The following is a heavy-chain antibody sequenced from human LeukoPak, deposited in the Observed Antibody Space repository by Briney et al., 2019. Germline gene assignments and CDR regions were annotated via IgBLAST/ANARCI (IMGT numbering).Heavy chain of an antibody. V-gene: IGHV4-39*02. CDR3: AKDGVLRYFDWLLYGDY. D-gene: IGHD3-9*01. J-gene: IGHJ4*02. CDR2: IYYSGST. CDR1: GGSISSSSYY. Sequence: SETLSLTCTVSGGSISSSSYYWGWIRQPPGKGLEWIGSIYYSGSTYYNPSLKSRVTISVDTSKNQFSLKLSSVTAADTAVYYCAKDGVLRYFDWLLYGDYWGQGTLVTVSS.